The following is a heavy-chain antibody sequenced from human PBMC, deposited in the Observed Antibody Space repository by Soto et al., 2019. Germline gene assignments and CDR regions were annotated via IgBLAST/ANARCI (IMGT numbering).Heavy chain of an antibody. V-gene: IGHV4-4*02. D-gene: IGHD2-2*02. J-gene: IGHJ4*02. CDR3: ARQYTTNPWYGLGY. CDR2: IHHSGTT. Sequence: QVQLQESGPGLVKPSGTLSLTCAVSGDSISNNHWWSWVRQPPGKGLEWIGEIHHSGTTNYNPSLTSRVTISMDKAKNQFAVDLRSVTAADTAVYYCARQYTTNPWYGLGYGGQGTLVTVPS. CDR1: GDSISNNHW.